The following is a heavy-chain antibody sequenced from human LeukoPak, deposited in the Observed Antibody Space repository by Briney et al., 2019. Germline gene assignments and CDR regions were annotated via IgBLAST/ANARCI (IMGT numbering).Heavy chain of an antibody. CDR3: ARGIAAAVDFDY. Sequence: ASVKVSCKASGYTFTSYGISWVRQAPGQGLEWMGWISAYNGNTNYAQKFQGRVTMTTDTSTSTGYMELRSLRSDDTAVYHCARGIAAAVDFDYWGQGTLVTVSS. D-gene: IGHD6-13*01. CDR2: ISAYNGNT. J-gene: IGHJ4*02. CDR1: GYTFTSYG. V-gene: IGHV1-18*01.